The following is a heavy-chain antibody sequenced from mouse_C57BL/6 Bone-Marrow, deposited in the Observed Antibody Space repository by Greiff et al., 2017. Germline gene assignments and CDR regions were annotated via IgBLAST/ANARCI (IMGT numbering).Heavy chain of an antibody. J-gene: IGHJ1*03. V-gene: IGHV1-55*01. CDR1: GYTFTSYW. CDR2: IYPGSGST. D-gene: IGHD2-5*01. CDR3: ARPYYSNYWYFDD. Sequence: QVQLQQPGAELVKPGASVKMSCKASGYTFTSYWIPWVKQRPGQGLEWIGNIYPGSGSTNYNEKFKSKATLTVDTSSSTAYMQLSSLTSEDSAVYYCARPYYSNYWYFDDWGKGTTVTVSS.